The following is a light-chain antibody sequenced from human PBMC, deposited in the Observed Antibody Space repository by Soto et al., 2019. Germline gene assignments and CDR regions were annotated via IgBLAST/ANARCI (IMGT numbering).Light chain of an antibody. CDR1: QSISSY. CDR3: QQSYSTPPTT. V-gene: IGKV1-39*01. J-gene: IGKJ2*01. CDR2: AAS. Sequence: DIQMTQSPSSLSASVGDRVTITCRASQSISSYLNWYQQKPGKAPKLLIYAASSLQSGVPSRFSGSGSVTDFTLTISSLQPEDFATYYCQQSYSTPPTTFGQGTKLEIK.